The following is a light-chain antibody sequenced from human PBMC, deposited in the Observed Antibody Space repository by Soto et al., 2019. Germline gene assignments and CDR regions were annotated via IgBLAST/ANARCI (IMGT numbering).Light chain of an antibody. CDR2: DAS. CDR1: QSVSSY. Sequence: EIVMTQSPATLSLSPGERATLSCRASQSVSSYLAWYQQKPGQAPRLLIYDASNRATGIPARFSGSGSGTEFTLTISRLEPEDFAVYYCQQYGSSSWTFGQGTKVDIK. J-gene: IGKJ1*01. CDR3: QQYGSSSWT. V-gene: IGKV3-20*01.